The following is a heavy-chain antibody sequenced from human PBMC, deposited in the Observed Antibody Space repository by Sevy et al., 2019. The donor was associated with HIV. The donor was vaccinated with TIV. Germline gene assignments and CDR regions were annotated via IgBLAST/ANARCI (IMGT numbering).Heavy chain of an antibody. CDR3: ARAVIVATGDYYGMDV. CDR1: GLTFSSYW. D-gene: IGHD5-12*01. V-gene: IGHV3-7*01. J-gene: IGHJ6*02. CDR2: IKQDGSEK. Sequence: GGSLRLSCAASGLTFSSYWMSWVRQAPGKGLEWVANIKQDGSEKYYVDSVKGRFTISRDNAKNSLYLQMNSLRAEDTAVYYCARAVIVATGDYYGMDVWGQGTTVTVSS.